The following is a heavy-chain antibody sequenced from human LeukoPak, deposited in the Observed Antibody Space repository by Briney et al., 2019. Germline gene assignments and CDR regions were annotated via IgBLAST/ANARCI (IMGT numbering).Heavy chain of an antibody. CDR2: INTSGNI. Sequence: SETLSLTCTVSGGSISSESYYWSWIRQPAGKGLEWIGRINTSGNINYNPSLKSRVTLSVDTSNNQFSLKLTSLTAADTAVYYCASNLYASGGYFAYWGQGILVTVSS. V-gene: IGHV4-61*02. CDR3: ASNLYASGGYFAY. J-gene: IGHJ4*02. D-gene: IGHD3-10*01. CDR1: GGSISSESYY.